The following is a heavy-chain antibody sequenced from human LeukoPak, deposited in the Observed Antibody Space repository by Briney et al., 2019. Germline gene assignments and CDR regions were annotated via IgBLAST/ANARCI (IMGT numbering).Heavy chain of an antibody. V-gene: IGHV1-8*01. D-gene: IGHD3-9*01. CDR3: ARVNHDILTGYQDY. CDR2: MNPNSGNT. Sequence: ASVKVSCKASGYTFTSYDINWVRQATGQGLEWMGWMNPNSGNTGYAQKFQGRVTMTRNTSISTAYMELSSLRSEDTTVYYCARVNHDILTGYQDYWGQGTLVTVSS. CDR1: GYTFTSYD. J-gene: IGHJ4*02.